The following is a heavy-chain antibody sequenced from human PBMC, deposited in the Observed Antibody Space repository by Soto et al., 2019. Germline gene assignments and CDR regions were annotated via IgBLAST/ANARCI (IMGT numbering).Heavy chain of an antibody. J-gene: IGHJ6*03. CDR3: ARGGSITIFGVVGHDYMDV. CDR1: GFFFRDFG. CDR2: IWYDGSNT. V-gene: IGHV3-33*01. Sequence: GGSLRLSCVASGFFFRDFGMHWVRQAPGKGLEWVSVIWYDGSNTYQGEYVKGRFTMSRDISKNTLYLQMNSLRAEDTAVYYCARGGSITIFGVVGHDYMDVWGKGTTVTVSS. D-gene: IGHD3-3*01.